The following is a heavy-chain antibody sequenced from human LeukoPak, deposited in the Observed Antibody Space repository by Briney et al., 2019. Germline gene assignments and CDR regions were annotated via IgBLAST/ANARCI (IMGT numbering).Heavy chain of an antibody. CDR3: AKEASSYGDYYYYYSMDV. CDR1: GFTFSSYG. D-gene: IGHD5-18*01. Sequence: GGSLRLSCAASGFTFSSYGMHWVRQAPGKGLEWVAVISYDGSNKYYADSVKGRFTISRDNSKNTLYLQMNSLRAEDTAVYYCAKEASSYGDYYYYYSMDVWGQGTTVTVSS. CDR2: ISYDGSNK. J-gene: IGHJ6*02. V-gene: IGHV3-30*18.